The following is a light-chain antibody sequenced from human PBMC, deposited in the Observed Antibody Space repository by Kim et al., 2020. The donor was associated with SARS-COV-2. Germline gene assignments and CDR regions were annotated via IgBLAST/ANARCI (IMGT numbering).Light chain of an antibody. CDR3: AAWDDSLSGWV. J-gene: IGLJ3*02. Sequence: GQRVTVTCSGNSANIGPNYVYWSQHFPGTAPKLLIFRNYQRPSGVPDRFSGSKSGTSASLAIIGLRFEDEADYHCAAWDDSLSGWVFGGGTQLTVL. CDR1: SANIGPNY. CDR2: RNY. V-gene: IGLV1-47*01.